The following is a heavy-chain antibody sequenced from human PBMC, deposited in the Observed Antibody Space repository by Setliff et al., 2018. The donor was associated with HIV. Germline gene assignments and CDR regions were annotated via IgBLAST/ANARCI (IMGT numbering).Heavy chain of an antibody. Sequence: SETLSLTCAVSGGSISSSNWWSWVRQPPGKGLEWIGTMFRTGTSYYNPSLTSRVTISVDTSKNQFSLKLSSVTAADTAVYYCARVLVRGVIANWGQGTLVTVSS. CDR1: GGSISSSNW. CDR3: ARVLVRGVIAN. V-gene: IGHV4-4*02. D-gene: IGHD3-10*01. J-gene: IGHJ4*02. CDR2: MFRTGTS.